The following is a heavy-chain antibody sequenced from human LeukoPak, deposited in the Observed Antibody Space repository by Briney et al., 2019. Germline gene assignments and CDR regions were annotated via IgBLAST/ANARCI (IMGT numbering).Heavy chain of an antibody. V-gene: IGHV4-31*03. J-gene: IGHJ5*02. CDR3: ARGFRGVVVPAAVLRQYNWFDP. CDR1: GGSISSGGYY. D-gene: IGHD2-2*01. Sequence: PSQTLSLTCTVSGGSISSGGYYWSWIRQHPGKGLEWIGYIYYSGSTYYNPSLKSRVTISVDTSKNQFSLKLSSVTAADTAVYYCARGFRGVVVPAAVLRQYNWFDPWGQGTLVTVSS. CDR2: IYYSGST.